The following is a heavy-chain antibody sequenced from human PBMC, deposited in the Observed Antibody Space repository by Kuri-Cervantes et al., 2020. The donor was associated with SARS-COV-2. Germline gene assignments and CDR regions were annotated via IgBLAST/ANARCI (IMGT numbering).Heavy chain of an antibody. Sequence: GESLKISCAASGFTFSFYWMGWVRQAPGKGLEWVANIKQDGSETDYVDSVKGRFTISRDNAKNSLYLQMNSLRAEDTAVYYCARSSIAASPGIDYWGQGTLVTVSS. CDR1: GFTFSFYW. J-gene: IGHJ4*02. D-gene: IGHD6-6*01. CDR3: ARSSIAASPGIDY. V-gene: IGHV3-7*01. CDR2: IKQDGSET.